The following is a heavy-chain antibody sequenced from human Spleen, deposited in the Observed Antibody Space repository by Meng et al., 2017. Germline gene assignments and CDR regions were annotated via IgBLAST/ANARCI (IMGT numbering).Heavy chain of an antibody. CDR2: INPSGGST. J-gene: IGHJ6*02. V-gene: IGHV1-46*01. D-gene: IGHD2-21*02. CDR1: GYTFTSYY. CDR3: ARDLGPPMSAINYYYYGMDV. Sequence: ASVKVSCKASGYTFTSYYMHWVRQAPGQGLEWMGIINPSGGSTSYAQKFQGRVTMTRDTSTSTVYMELSSLRSEDTAVYYCARDLGPPMSAINYYYYGMDVWGQGTTVTVSS.